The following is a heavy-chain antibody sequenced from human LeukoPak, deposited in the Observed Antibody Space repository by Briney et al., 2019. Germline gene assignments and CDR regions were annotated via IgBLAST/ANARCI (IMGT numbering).Heavy chain of an antibody. D-gene: IGHD3-22*01. CDR2: IIPILGIA. CDR1: GGTFSSYA. Sequence: SVKVSCKASGGTFSSYAISWVRQAPGQGLEWMGRIIPILGIANYAQKFQGRVTITADKSTSTAYIELSSPRSEDTAVYYCAREDVYDSSGYYGHPNNWFDPWGQGTLVTVSS. V-gene: IGHV1-69*04. J-gene: IGHJ5*02. CDR3: AREDVYDSSGYYGHPNNWFDP.